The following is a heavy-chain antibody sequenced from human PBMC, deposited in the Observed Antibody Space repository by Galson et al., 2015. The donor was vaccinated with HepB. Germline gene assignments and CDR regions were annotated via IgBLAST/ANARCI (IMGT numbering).Heavy chain of an antibody. Sequence: SETLSLTCAVYGGSFSSYYWSWIRQPPGKGLEWIGEINHSGSTNYNPSLKSRVTISVDTSKNQFSLNLSSVTAADTAVYVWAGKWRGPYCSGGSCYSLSRNHAFDIWGQGTMVTVSS. D-gene: IGHD2-15*01. CDR3: AGKWRGPYCSGGSCYSLSRNHAFDI. CDR1: GGSFSSYY. J-gene: IGHJ3*02. CDR2: INHSGST. V-gene: IGHV4-34*01.